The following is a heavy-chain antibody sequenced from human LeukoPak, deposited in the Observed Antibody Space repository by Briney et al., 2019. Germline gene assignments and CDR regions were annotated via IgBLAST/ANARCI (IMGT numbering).Heavy chain of an antibody. CDR2: IWYDGSNK. J-gene: IGHJ3*02. CDR3: AKVGDRVAFDI. CDR1: GFTFSSYG. Sequence: GGSLRLSCAASGFTFSSYGMHWVRQAPGKGLEWVAVIWYDGSNKYYADSVKGRLTISRDNSKNTLYLQMNSLRAEDTAVYYCAKVGDRVAFDIWGQGTMVTVSS. D-gene: IGHD5-12*01. V-gene: IGHV3-33*06.